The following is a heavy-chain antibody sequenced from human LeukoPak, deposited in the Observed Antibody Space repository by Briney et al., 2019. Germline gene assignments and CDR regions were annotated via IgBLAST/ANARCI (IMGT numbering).Heavy chain of an antibody. Sequence: PSETLSLTCTVSGGSISSYYWSWIRQPAGKGLEWIGRIYTSGSTNYNPSLKSRVTMSVDTSKNQFSLKLSSVTAADTAVYYCAGAGYYDSSGYNQHWGQGTLVTVSS. J-gene: IGHJ1*01. CDR1: GGSISSYY. V-gene: IGHV4-4*07. CDR2: IYTSGST. CDR3: AGAGYYDSSGYNQH. D-gene: IGHD3-22*01.